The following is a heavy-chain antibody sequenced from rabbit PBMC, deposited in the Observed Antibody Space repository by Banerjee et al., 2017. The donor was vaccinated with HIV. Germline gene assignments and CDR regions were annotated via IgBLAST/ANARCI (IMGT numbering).Heavy chain of an antibody. V-gene: IGHV1S40*01. CDR3: ARERSNAYDCYDL. J-gene: IGHJ6*01. CDR2: ITVDDNT. D-gene: IGHD2-1*01. Sequence: VESRGGLVQPGASLTLTCTASGFDFSSSYYMCWVRQAPGKGLEWVASITVDDNTYYPNWAKGRFTIFKTSSTTVTLQMTSLTAADTATYFCARERSNAYDCYDLWGPGTLVTVS. CDR1: GFDFSSSYY.